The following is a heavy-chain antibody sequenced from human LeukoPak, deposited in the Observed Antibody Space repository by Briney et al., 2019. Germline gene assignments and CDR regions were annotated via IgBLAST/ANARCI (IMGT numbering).Heavy chain of an antibody. CDR2: ISYDGSNK. V-gene: IGHV3-30*04. J-gene: IGHJ4*02. CDR3: ARGSPCSGGSCYSGIFDY. Sequence: GGSLRLSCAASGFTFSSYAMHWVRQAPGKGLEWVAVISYDGSNKYYADSVKGRFTISRDNSKNTLYLQMNSLRAEDTAVYYCARGSPCSGGSCYSGIFDYWGQGTLVTVSS. CDR1: GFTFSSYA. D-gene: IGHD2-15*01.